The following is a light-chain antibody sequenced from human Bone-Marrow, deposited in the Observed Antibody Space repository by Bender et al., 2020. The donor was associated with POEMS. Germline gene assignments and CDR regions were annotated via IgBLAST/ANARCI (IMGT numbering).Light chain of an antibody. CDR3: CSYAGSYTYV. CDR2: NVS. CDR1: SSDVGGYNH. J-gene: IGLJ1*01. Sequence: QSALTQPASVSGSPGQSITISCTGTSSDVGGYNHVSWYQQHPGKVPKVIIYNVSNRPSGVSHRFSGSKSGNTASLTISGLQAEDEADYYCCSYAGSYTYVFGTGTKVTVL. V-gene: IGLV2-14*01.